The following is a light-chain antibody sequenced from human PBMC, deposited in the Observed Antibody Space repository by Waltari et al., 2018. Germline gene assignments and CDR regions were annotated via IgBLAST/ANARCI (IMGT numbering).Light chain of an antibody. Sequence: DIQMTQTQSSLSVSVGDRVTITCRASQAIRNDLGWFQQKPGKAPKRLIYAASNLESGVPSRFSGSGSGTEFTLTINSLQPEDFATYYCLQHNTYALTFGGGTKVEIK. CDR2: AAS. J-gene: IGKJ4*01. CDR3: LQHNTYALT. CDR1: QAIRND. V-gene: IGKV1-17*01.